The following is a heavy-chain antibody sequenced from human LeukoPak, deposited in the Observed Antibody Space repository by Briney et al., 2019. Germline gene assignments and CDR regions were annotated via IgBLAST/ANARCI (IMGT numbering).Heavy chain of an antibody. CDR2: IRYDGSNQ. CDR3: ARGPSGYHNT. J-gene: IGHJ4*02. D-gene: IGHD5-12*01. Sequence: PGGSLRLSCAASGFTFSTYGMHWVRQAPGKGLEWVAFIRYDGSNQYYAASVKGRFTISRDNSKNTLYLQMNSLRAEDTAVYYCARGPSGYHNTGGQGTLVTVSS. CDR1: GFTFSTYG. V-gene: IGHV3-30*02.